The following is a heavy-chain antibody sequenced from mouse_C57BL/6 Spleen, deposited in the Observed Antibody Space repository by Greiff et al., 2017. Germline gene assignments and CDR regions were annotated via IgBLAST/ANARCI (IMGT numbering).Heavy chain of an antibody. CDR1: GYTFTDYN. V-gene: IGHV1-18*01. CDR2: INPNNGGT. D-gene: IGHD3-1*01. Sequence: VQLQQSGPELVKPGASVKIPCKASGYTFTDYNMDWVKQSPGKSLEWIGDINPNNGGTIYNQKFKGKATLTVDKSSSTAYMELRSLTSEDTAVYYCARAGLDWYFDVWGTGTTVTVAS. J-gene: IGHJ1*03. CDR3: ARAGLDWYFDV.